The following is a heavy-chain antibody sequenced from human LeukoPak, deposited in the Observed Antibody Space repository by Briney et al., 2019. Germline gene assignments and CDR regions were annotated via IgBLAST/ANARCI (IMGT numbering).Heavy chain of an antibody. V-gene: IGHV3-9*01. J-gene: IGHJ4*02. D-gene: IGHD6-13*01. CDR1: GFTFDDYA. CDR3: AKDGRGDSSSSLDY. Sequence: SLRLSCAASGFTFDDYAMHWVRQAPGKGLEWVSGTSWNSGSIGYADSVKGRFTISRDNAKNSLYLQMNSLRAEDTALYYCAKDGRGDSSSSLDYWGQGTLVTVSS. CDR2: TSWNSGSI.